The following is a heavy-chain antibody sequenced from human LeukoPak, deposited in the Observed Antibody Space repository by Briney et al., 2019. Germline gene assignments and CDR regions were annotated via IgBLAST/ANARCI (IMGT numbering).Heavy chain of an antibody. D-gene: IGHD3-10*01. CDR3: ARDSFGVRGFDH. V-gene: IGHV1-46*01. CDR2: VDPSGDIA. CDR1: GYTFIHYY. Sequence: ASVKVSCKTSGYTFIHYYMHWVRQATGEGFEWMGIVDPSGDIATYAQKFQGRVTLTTDTSTSTFYMELSSLRSEDTAIYYCARDSFGVRGFDHWGQGTPVTVSS. J-gene: IGHJ4*02.